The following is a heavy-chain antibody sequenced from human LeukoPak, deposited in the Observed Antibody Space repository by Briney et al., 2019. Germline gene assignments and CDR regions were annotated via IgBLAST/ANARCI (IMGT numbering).Heavy chain of an antibody. CDR2: IYTSGST. J-gene: IGHJ6*03. CDR3: ASITTVTTYYYYYYYMDV. D-gene: IGHD4-11*01. CDR1: GGSISSGSYY. V-gene: IGHV4-61*02. Sequence: SETLSLTCTVSGGSISSGSYYWSWIRQPAGKGLEWIGRIYTSGSTNYNPSLKSRVTISVDTSKNQFSLKLSSVTAADTAVYYCASITTVTTYYYYYYYMDVWGKGTTVTVSS.